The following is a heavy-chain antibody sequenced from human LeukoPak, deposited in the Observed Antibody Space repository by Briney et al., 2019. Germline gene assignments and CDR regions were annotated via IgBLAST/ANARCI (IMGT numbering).Heavy chain of an antibody. D-gene: IGHD4-17*01. Sequence: PGGSLRLSCAASGFTSSSYWMSWVRQAPGKGLEWVANIKQDGSEKYYVDSVKGRFTISRDNTKNSLYLQMNSLRVEDTAVYYCARDDTVTTRVGFIDWGQGTLVTVSS. CDR3: ARDDTVTTRVGFID. J-gene: IGHJ4*02. V-gene: IGHV3-7*01. CDR1: GFTSSSYW. CDR2: IKQDGSEK.